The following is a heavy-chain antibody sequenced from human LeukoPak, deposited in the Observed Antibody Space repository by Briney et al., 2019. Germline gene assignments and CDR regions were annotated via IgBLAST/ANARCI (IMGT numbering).Heavy chain of an antibody. CDR3: ARGSRSLDV. J-gene: IGHJ6*02. CDR1: GGSISSINFY. D-gene: IGHD3-10*01. CDR2: IYYSGTT. V-gene: IGHV4-39*01. Sequence: SETLSLTCTVSGGSISSINFYWGWIRQPPGKGLEWIGSIYYSGTTYYNPSLKSRLTISVDTSKNQFLLKLSSVTAADTVVYYCARGSRSLDVWGQGTTVTVSS.